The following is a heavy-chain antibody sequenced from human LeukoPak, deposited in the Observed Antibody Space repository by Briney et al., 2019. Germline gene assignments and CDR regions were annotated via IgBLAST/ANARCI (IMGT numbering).Heavy chain of an antibody. CDR3: ARGRMYCSSTSCYHYYYYMDV. CDR1: GYTFTNSD. Sequence: ASVKVSCKASGYTFTNSDVNWVRQATGQGLEWMGRMNPYNGDTVYAQRFQGRLTITRNTSISTAYMELRSLRSDDTAVYYCARGRMYCSSTSCYHYYYYMDVWGKGTTVTVSS. CDR2: MNPYNGDT. J-gene: IGHJ6*03. D-gene: IGHD2-2*01. V-gene: IGHV1-8*03.